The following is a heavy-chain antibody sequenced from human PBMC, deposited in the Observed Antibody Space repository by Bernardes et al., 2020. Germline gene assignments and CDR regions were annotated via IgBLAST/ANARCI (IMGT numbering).Heavy chain of an antibody. V-gene: IGHV3-20*01. Sequence: GGSLRLSCAASGFTFDDYGMSWVRQAPGKGLEWVSGINWNGGSTGYADSVKGRFTISRDNAKNSLYLQMNSLRAEDTALYHCASWGRYCSSTSCYLDDAFDIWGQGTMVTVSS. CDR3: ASWGRYCSSTSCYLDDAFDI. CDR1: GFTFDDYG. D-gene: IGHD2-2*01. J-gene: IGHJ3*02. CDR2: INWNGGST.